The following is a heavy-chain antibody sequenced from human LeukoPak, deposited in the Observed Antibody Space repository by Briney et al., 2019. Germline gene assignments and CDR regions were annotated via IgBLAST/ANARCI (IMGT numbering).Heavy chain of an antibody. CDR2: FSVRDGNT. CDR3: ARQGRPYSSSCPPEGCAFDI. V-gene: IGHV3-23*01. CDR1: GFTFSSYA. J-gene: IGHJ3*02. Sequence: GGSLRPSCAASGFTFSSYAMSWVRQAPGKGLEWVSTFSVRDGNTYYADSVKGRFTISRDNSKNTLYLQMNSLRAEDTAMYYCARQGRPYSSSCPPEGCAFDIWGQGTMVTVSS. D-gene: IGHD6-13*01.